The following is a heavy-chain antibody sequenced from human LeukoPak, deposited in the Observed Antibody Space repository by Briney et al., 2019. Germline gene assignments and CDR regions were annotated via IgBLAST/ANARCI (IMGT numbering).Heavy chain of an antibody. CDR3: ARGHEFRGAYWPSDY. J-gene: IGHJ4*02. CDR2: IKHDGSEK. CDR1: GFTFSSYW. D-gene: IGHD2-8*02. Sequence: GGSLRLSCAASGFTFSSYWMSWVRQAPGKGLEWVANIKHDGSEKYYVDSVKGRFTISRDNAKNSLYLQMNSLRAEDTAVYYCARGHEFRGAYWPSDYWGQGTLVTVSS. V-gene: IGHV3-7*01.